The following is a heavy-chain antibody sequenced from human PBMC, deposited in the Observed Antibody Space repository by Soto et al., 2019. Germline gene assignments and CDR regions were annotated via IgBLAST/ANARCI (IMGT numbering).Heavy chain of an antibody. V-gene: IGHV4-61*01. D-gene: IGHD2-15*01. J-gene: IGHJ3*02. CDR1: GCSVSRGSYY. CDR2: IYYSGST. CDR3: ARGSGPNDAFDI. Sequence: QVQLQESGPGLVKPSETLSLTCTVSGCSVSRGSYYWSWIRQPPGKGLEWIVYIYYSGSTNYNPSLKRRVTVSVDTSKNQFSLKLSSVTAADTAVYYCARGSGPNDAFDIWGQGTMVTVSS.